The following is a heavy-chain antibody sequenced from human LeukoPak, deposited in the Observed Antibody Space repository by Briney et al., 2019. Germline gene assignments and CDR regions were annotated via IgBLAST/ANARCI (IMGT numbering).Heavy chain of an antibody. D-gene: IGHD3-22*01. CDR1: GGSISSYY. J-gene: IGHJ4*02. V-gene: IGHV4-4*07. Sequence: SETLSLTCTVSGGSISSYYWSWIRQPAGKGLEWIGRIYTSGSTNYNPSLKSRVTMSVDTSKNQFSLKLSSVTAADTAVYYCARDLRYDSSGYYDYWGQGTLVTVSS. CDR3: ARDLRYDSSGYYDY. CDR2: IYTSGST.